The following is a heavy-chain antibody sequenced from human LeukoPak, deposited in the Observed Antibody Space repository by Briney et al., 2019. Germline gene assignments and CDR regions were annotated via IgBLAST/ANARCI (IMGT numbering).Heavy chain of an antibody. D-gene: IGHD6-19*01. CDR2: FDPEDGET. CDR3: ATDQDRSGWHDLDY. V-gene: IGHV1-24*01. J-gene: IGHJ4*02. Sequence: ASVKVSCKVSGYTLTELSMHWVRQAPGKGLEWMGGFDPEDGETIYAQKFQGRVTMTEDTSTDTAYMELSSLRSEDTAVYYCATDQDRSGWHDLDYWGQGTLVTVSS. CDR1: GYTLTELS.